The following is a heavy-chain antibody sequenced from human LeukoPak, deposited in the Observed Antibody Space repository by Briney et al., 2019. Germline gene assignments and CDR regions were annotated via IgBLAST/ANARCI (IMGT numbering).Heavy chain of an antibody. V-gene: IGHV1-2*02. CDR3: ARGSGYYSYYFDY. Sequence: ASVKVSCKASGYTFTGYYMHWVRQAPGQGLEWMGWINPNSGGTNYAQKFQGRVTMTRDTSTSTAYMELSRLRSDDTAVYYCARGSGYYSYYFDYWGQGTLVTVSS. CDR1: GYTFTGYY. D-gene: IGHD3-22*01. CDR2: INPNSGGT. J-gene: IGHJ4*02.